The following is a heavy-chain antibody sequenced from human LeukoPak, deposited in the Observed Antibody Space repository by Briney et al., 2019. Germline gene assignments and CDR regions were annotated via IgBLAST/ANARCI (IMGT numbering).Heavy chain of an antibody. V-gene: IGHV4-59*01. CDR1: GGSLSGYY. CDR3: ARLRGNYFPDY. J-gene: IGHJ4*02. CDR2: IYYSGST. Sequence: PSETLSLTCAVSGGSLSGYYWSWTRQPPGKGLEWIGYIYYSGSTNYNPSLKSRLTISVDTSKNQFSLKLSSVTAADTAVYYCARLRGNYFPDYWGQGTLVTVSS. D-gene: IGHD4-11*01.